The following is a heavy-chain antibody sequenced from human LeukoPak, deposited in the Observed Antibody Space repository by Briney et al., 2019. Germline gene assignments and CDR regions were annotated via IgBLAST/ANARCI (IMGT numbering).Heavy chain of an antibody. J-gene: IGHJ4*02. V-gene: IGHV3-64D*09. CDR3: VKDPLPIVGNSSFDY. CDR1: GFTFSSYA. D-gene: IGHD1-26*01. Sequence: GGSLRLSCSASGFTFSSYAMHWVRQAPGKGPEYVSVISCNEYTTYYADSVRGRFTISRDNSNNTLYLQMSSLRAEDTAIYYCVKDPLPIVGNSSFDYWGQGTLVTVSS. CDR2: ISCNEYTT.